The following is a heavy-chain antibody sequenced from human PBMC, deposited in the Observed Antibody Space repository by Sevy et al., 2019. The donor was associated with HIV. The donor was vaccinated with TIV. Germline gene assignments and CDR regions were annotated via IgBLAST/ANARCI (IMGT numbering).Heavy chain of an antibody. V-gene: IGHV3-49*03. Sequence: GGSLRLSCTSSGFTFGDYAMSWFRQAPGKGLEWVAFIRRNSNEPYGGTTEYAASVKDRLTISRDDSKRIAYLQMNSLKTEDTAVYYCTRALATADTPEYYFDYWGQGILVTVSS. CDR2: IRRNSNEPYGGTT. D-gene: IGHD5-12*01. CDR1: GFTFGDYA. J-gene: IGHJ4*02. CDR3: TRALATADTPEYYFDY.